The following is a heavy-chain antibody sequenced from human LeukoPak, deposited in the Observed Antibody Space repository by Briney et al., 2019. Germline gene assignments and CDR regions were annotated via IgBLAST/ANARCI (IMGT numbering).Heavy chain of an antibody. J-gene: IGHJ6*02. CDR3: ARGGTAVAGTDPLPDV. CDR2: IYPGDSDT. V-gene: IGHV5-51*01. D-gene: IGHD6-19*01. Sequence: GESLKISCKGSGYSFTNYWIAWVRQMPGKGLEWMGIIYPGDSDTRYSPSFQGQVTISADKSISTAYLQWSSLKASDTAMYYCARGGTAVAGTDPLPDVWGQGTTVTVSS. CDR1: GYSFTNYW.